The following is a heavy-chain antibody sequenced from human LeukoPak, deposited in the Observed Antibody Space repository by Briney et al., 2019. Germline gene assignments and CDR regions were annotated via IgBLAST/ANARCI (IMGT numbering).Heavy chain of an antibody. CDR2: ISSRSSYI. J-gene: IGHJ4*02. CDR1: GFTFSSYS. CDR3: AKGGDIVAAPHFDY. Sequence: TGGSLRLSCAASGFTFSSYSMHWVRQAPGKGLEWVSSISSRSSYIYYSDSVKGRFTISRDDAKNSLYLQMNSLRAEDTAVYYCAKGGDIVAAPHFDYWGQGTLVTVSS. D-gene: IGHD5-12*01. V-gene: IGHV3-21*01.